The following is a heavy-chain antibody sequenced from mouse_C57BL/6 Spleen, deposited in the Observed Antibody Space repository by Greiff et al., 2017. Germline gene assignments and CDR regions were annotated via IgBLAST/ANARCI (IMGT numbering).Heavy chain of an antibody. D-gene: IGHD2-13*01. J-gene: IGHJ1*03. CDR1: GYSFTGYY. CDR2: INPSTGGT. V-gene: IGHV1-42*01. Sequence: VQLQQSGPELVKPGASVKISCKASGYSFTGYYMNWVKQSPEKSLEWIGEINPSTGGTTSNQKFKAKATLTVDKSSSTAYMQLKSLTSEDSAVYYFAREGEGYFDVWGTGTTVTVSS. CDR3: AREGEGYFDV.